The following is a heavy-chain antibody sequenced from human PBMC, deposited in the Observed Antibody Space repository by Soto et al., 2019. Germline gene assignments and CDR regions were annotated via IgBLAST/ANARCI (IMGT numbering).Heavy chain of an antibody. V-gene: IGHV4-34*01. CDR3: ARGGVEYSSSAGGGFDYYGMDV. CDR1: GGSFSGYY. Sequence: SETLSLTCAVYGGSFSGYYWSWIRQPPGKGLEWIGEINHSGSTNYNPSLKSRVTISVDTSKNQFSLKLSSVTAADTAVYYCARGGVEYSSSAGGGFDYYGMDVWGQGTTVTVS. CDR2: INHSGST. J-gene: IGHJ6*02. D-gene: IGHD6-6*01.